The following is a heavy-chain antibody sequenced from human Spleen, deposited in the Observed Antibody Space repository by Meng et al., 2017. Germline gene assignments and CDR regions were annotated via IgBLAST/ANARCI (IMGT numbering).Heavy chain of an antibody. CDR2: MYYSGTS. D-gene: IGHD6-19*01. J-gene: IGHJ4*02. CDR3: ARDGMAGLWLVPGY. V-gene: IGHV4-59*02. Sequence: SETLSLTCSVSGASVTTYYWSWIRQAPGKGLEWIGYMYYSGTSDYNPSLKSRVTMSVDISRNQLSLELRSVTAADTAVYYCARDGMAGLWLVPGYWGQGILV. CDR1: GASVTTYY.